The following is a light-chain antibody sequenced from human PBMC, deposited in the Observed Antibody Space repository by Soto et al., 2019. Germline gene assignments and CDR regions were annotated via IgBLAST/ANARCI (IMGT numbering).Light chain of an antibody. Sequence: QSVLSQPPSLSAAPGQKVTISCYGSNSNIENNFVSWFRQFPGAAPDLLIFDNSNRPSGIPDRFSGSKSGSSATLAISGLQAGDEAHYYCGTWDSSLSAAVFGTGTKVTVL. CDR1: NSNIENNF. CDR3: GTWDSSLSAAV. J-gene: IGLJ1*01. CDR2: DNS. V-gene: IGLV1-51*01.